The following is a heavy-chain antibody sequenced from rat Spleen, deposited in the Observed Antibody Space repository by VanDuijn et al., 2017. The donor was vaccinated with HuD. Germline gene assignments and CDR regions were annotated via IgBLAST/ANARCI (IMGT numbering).Heavy chain of an antibody. CDR3: TRGWLSPYNWFAY. D-gene: IGHD1-12*03. CDR1: GFTFSSFP. J-gene: IGHJ3*01. V-gene: IGHV5-46*01. Sequence: EVQLVESGGALVQPGRSLKLSCAASGFTFSSFPMAWVRQAPTKGLEWVATISTSGGSTYYRDSVKGRFTISRDNAKSTLYLQMNSLRSEDTATYYCTRGWLSPYNWFAYWGQGTLVTVSS. CDR2: ISTSGGST.